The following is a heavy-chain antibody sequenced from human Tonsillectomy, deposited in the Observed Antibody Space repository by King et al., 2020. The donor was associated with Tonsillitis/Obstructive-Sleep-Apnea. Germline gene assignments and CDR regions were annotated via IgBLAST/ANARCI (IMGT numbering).Heavy chain of an antibody. CDR3: ARDRDYDFWSPRRIKYGMDV. Sequence: VQLVESGGGVVQPGRSLRLSCAASGFTFNSYALHWVRQAPGKGLEWVAVISYDGSSKYYADSVKGRFTIPRDNSKNTLYLQMNSLRAEDTAVYYCARDRDYDFWSPRRIKYGMDVWGQGTTVTVSS. J-gene: IGHJ6*02. V-gene: IGHV3-30*04. D-gene: IGHD3-3*01. CDR2: ISYDGSSK. CDR1: GFTFNSYA.